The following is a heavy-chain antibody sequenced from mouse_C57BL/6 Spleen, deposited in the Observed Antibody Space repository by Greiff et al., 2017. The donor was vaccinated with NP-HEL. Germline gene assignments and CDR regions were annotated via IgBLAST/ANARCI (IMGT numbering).Heavy chain of an antibody. CDR1: GFTFSSYA. D-gene: IGHD2-2*01. V-gene: IGHV5-9-1*02. J-gene: IGHJ2*01. Sequence: EVKLVESGEGLVKPGGSLKLSCAASGFTFSSYAMSWVRQTPEKRLEWVAYISSGGDYIYYADTVKGRFTISRDNARNTLYLQMSSLKSEDTAMCYCTRWLPHYFDYWGQGTTLTVSS. CDR2: ISSGGDYI. CDR3: TRWLPHYFDY.